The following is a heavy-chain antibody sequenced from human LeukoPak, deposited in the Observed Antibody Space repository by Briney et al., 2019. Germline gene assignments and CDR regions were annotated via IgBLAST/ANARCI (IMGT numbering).Heavy chain of an antibody. CDR1: GFTFSTYS. J-gene: IGHJ4*02. CDR3: ARGVRIAVAGYIDY. Sequence: TGGSLRLSCAASGFTFSTYSMNWVRQAPGKGLEWVSYISSSSSTIYYADSVKGRFTISRDNAKNSLYLQMNSLRAEDTAVYYCARGVRIAVAGYIDYWGQGTLVTVSS. V-gene: IGHV3-48*01. CDR2: ISSSSSTI. D-gene: IGHD6-19*01.